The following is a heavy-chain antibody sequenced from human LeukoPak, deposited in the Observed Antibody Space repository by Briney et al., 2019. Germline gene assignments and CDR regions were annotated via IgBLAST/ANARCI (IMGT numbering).Heavy chain of an antibody. Sequence: GGSLRLSCAASGFTFRDYYMSWIRQAPGKGLEWVSYISSSGSTIYYADSVKGRFTISRDNAKNSLYLQMNSLRAEDTAVYYCARAGRFSYPLYGMDVWGQGTTVTVSS. V-gene: IGHV3-11*01. CDR1: GFTFRDYY. J-gene: IGHJ6*02. CDR2: ISSSGSTI. CDR3: ARAGRFSYPLYGMDV.